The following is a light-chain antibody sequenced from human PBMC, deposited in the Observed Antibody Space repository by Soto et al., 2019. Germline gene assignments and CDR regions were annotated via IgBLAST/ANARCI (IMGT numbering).Light chain of an antibody. CDR1: PSVTSN. V-gene: IGKV3-11*01. CDR2: DAS. J-gene: IGKJ4*01. Sequence: EIVLTQSPATLSLSPCDRATLSCRASPSVTSNLAWYQQALGQAPRLLIYDASNRAAGIPARFSGSGSGTDFTLTISSLEPEDFAVYYCQQYGSSPLTFGRGTKVDIK. CDR3: QQYGSSPLT.